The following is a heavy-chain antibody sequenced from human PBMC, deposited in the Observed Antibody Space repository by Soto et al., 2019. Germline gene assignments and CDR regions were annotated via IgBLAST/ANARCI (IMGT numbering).Heavy chain of an antibody. D-gene: IGHD3-16*01. CDR1: GFTFSNYG. CDR3: ARGRDYLGGDFDY. Sequence: QVQLVESGGGVVQPGRSLRLSCTAPGFTFSNYGMHWVRQAPGKGLKWVAVISYDGSNKYYADSVKGRFTISRDNSKNTLYLQMNSLRAEDTAVYYCARGRDYLGGDFDYWGQGTLVTVSS. V-gene: IGHV3-30-3*01. CDR2: ISYDGSNK. J-gene: IGHJ4*02.